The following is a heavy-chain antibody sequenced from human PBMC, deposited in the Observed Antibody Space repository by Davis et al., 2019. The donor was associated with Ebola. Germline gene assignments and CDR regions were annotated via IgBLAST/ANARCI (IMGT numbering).Heavy chain of an antibody. V-gene: IGHV1-18*01. CDR3: ARAEYNWNYFAY. CDR2: FSPYNGTT. CDR1: GYTFTSYG. D-gene: IGHD1-20*01. Sequence: AASVKVSCKASGYTFTSYGISWVRQAPGQGLEWMGWFSPYNGTTNYAQKLQGRVTMTTDTSTSTAYMELRSLRSDDTAVYYCARAEYNWNYFAYWGQGTLVTVSS. J-gene: IGHJ4*02.